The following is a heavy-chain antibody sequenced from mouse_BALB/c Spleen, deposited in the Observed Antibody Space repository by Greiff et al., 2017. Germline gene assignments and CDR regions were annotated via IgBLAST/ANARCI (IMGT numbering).Heavy chain of an antibody. CDR1: GFTFSDYG. CDR2: ISNLAYSI. Sequence: EVQLVESGGGLVQPGGSRKLSCAASGFTFSDYGMAWVRQAPGKGPEWVAFISNLAYSIYYADTVTGRFTISRENAKNTLYLEMSSLRSEDTAMYYCARGGAYRYDGYYYAMDYWGQGTSVTVSS. J-gene: IGHJ4*01. V-gene: IGHV5-15*02. CDR3: ARGGAYRYDGYYYAMDY. D-gene: IGHD2-14*01.